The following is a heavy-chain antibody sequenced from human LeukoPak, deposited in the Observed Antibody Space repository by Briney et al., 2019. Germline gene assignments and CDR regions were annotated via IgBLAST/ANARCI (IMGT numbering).Heavy chain of an antibody. CDR1: GFTFSSYE. J-gene: IGHJ4*02. CDR2: ISSSSSYI. V-gene: IGHV3-21*01. CDR3: ARDSLLRYSSGWSKTDY. D-gene: IGHD6-19*01. Sequence: GGSLRLSCAASGFTFSSYEMDWVRQAPGKGLEWVSSISSSSSYIYYADSVKGRFTISRDNAKNSLYLQMNSLRAEDTAVYYCARDSLLRYSSGWSKTDYWGQGTLVTVSS.